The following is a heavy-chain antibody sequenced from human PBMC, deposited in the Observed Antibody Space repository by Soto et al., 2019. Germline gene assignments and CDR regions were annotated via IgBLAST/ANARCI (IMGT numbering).Heavy chain of an antibody. J-gene: IGHJ4*02. Sequence: GGSLRLSCSASGFSFSTYTMNWVRQAPGKGLEWVSSISSSSSYIYYADSVKGRFTISRDNAKNSLYLQMNSLRAEDTAVYYCARDKREDIVVVVAATPIGYWGQGTLVTVSS. CDR1: GFSFSTYT. CDR3: ARDKREDIVVVVAATPIGY. V-gene: IGHV3-21*01. CDR2: ISSSSSYI. D-gene: IGHD2-15*01.